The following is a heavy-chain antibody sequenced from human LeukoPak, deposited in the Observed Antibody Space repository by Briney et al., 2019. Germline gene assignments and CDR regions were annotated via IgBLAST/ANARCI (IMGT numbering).Heavy chain of an antibody. D-gene: IGHD3-10*01. CDR1: GYTFTSYG. CDR2: ISASNGNT. V-gene: IGHV1-18*01. Sequence: GASVKVSCKASGYTFTSYGISWVRQAPGQGLEWMGWISASNGNTNYAQKLQGRVTMTTDTSTSTAYMELRSLRSDDTAVYYCAREGSAITMVRGVTPYYYYGMDVWGQGTTVTVSS. J-gene: IGHJ6*02. CDR3: AREGSAITMVRGVTPYYYYGMDV.